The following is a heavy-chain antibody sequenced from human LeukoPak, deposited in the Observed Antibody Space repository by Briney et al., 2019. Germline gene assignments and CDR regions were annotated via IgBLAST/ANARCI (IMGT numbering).Heavy chain of an antibody. J-gene: IGHJ3*02. V-gene: IGHV4-59*01. CDR1: GGSFSGYY. Sequence: SETLSLTCAVYGGSFSGYYWSWIRQPPGKGLEWIGYIYYSGSTNYNPSLKSRVTISVDTSKNQFSLKLSSVTAADTAVYYCARWLQFKDAFDIWGQGTMVTVSS. CDR3: ARWLQFKDAFDI. D-gene: IGHD5-24*01. CDR2: IYYSGST.